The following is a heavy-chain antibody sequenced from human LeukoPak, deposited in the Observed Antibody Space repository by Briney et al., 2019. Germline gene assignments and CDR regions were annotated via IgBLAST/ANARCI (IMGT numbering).Heavy chain of an antibody. Sequence: ASVKVSCKVSGYTFTELSMHWVRQAPGKGLEWMGGFDPEDGETIYAQKFQGRVTMTEDTSTDTAYMELSSLRSEDTAVYYCATVDGYDILTGYSYWGQGTLVTVSS. CDR2: FDPEDGET. CDR1: GYTFTELS. CDR3: ATVDGYDILTGYSY. V-gene: IGHV1-24*01. J-gene: IGHJ4*02. D-gene: IGHD3-9*01.